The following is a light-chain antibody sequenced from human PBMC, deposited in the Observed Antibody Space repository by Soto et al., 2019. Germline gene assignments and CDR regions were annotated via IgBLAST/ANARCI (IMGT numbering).Light chain of an antibody. J-gene: IGKJ1*01. CDR3: QQYNNWPPWT. Sequence: EIVLTQSPATLSVSPGERATVSCRASQTVSGNLAWYQQRPGQAPRLLIYGASTRATGIPARFSGSGSGIEFTLTISSLQSEDFAVYYCQQYNNWPPWTFGQGTKVDIK. CDR1: QTVSGN. V-gene: IGKV3-15*01. CDR2: GAS.